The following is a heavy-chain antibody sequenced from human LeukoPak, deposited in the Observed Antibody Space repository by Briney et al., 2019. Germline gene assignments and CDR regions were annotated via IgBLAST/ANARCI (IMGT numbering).Heavy chain of an antibody. CDR2: INSDGSIT. CDR3: ARDAVDTANAV. J-gene: IGHJ6*02. D-gene: IGHD5-18*01. CDR1: GFTFTTYW. Sequence: GGSLRLSCAASGFTFTTYWMHWVRQAPGKGLVWVSRINSDGSITSYADSVKGRFTISRDNAKNTLYLQMNSLRAEDTAVYYCARDAVDTANAVWGQGTTVTVSS. V-gene: IGHV3-74*01.